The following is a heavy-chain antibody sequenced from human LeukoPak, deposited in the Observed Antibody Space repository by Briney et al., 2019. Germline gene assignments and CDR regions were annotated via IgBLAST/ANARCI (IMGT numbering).Heavy chain of an antibody. V-gene: IGHV4-34*01. Sequence: PSETLSLTCAVYGGSFSGYYWSWIRQPPGKGLEWIGEVNHSGSTNYNPSLKSRVTISVDTSKNQFSLKLSSVTAADTAVYYCARNGVAKYCSGGSCYGYYMDVWGRGTTVTVSS. J-gene: IGHJ6*03. CDR1: GGSFSGYY. D-gene: IGHD2-15*01. CDR3: ARNGVAKYCSGGSCYGYYMDV. CDR2: VNHSGST.